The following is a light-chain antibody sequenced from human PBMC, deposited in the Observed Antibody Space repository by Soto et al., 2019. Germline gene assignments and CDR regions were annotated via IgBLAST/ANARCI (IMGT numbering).Light chain of an antibody. V-gene: IGKV1-39*01. J-gene: IGKJ2*01. Sequence: DIQMTQSPSSLSASVGDSVTFTCRASQSIDNFLNWYLQKPGKAPKLLIHAASNLQTGVPSRFSGSGSETDFTLTSSSLQPEDFATYYCQQSYSTPRTFGQGTKLEIK. CDR1: QSIDNF. CDR3: QQSYSTPRT. CDR2: AAS.